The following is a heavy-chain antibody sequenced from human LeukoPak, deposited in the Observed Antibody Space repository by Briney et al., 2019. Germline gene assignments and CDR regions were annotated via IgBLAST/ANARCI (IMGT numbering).Heavy chain of an antibody. D-gene: IGHD6-6*01. CDR1: GYTFTRYA. J-gene: IGHJ4*02. CDR2: ISVHNGNT. Sequence: GASVKVSCKASGYTFTRYAITWVRQAPGQGPEWKGRISVHNGNTNYAQKLQGRVSMTTDTSTTTAYMELRSLRSDDTAVYYCARDVGYSSSSLGTPLDYWGQGTLVTVSS. V-gene: IGHV1-18*01. CDR3: ARDVGYSSSSLGTPLDY.